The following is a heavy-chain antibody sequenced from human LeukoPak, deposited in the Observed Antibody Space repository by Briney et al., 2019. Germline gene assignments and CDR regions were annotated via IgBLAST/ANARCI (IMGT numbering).Heavy chain of an antibody. Sequence: SETLSLTCTVSGGSLSSYYWSWIRQPPGKGLEWIGNIDNSGSTNYNTPLKSRVSISRDTSKNQFSLKVTSVNAADTAVYYCARAASMILPFYFDSWGQGTLVTVSS. V-gene: IGHV4-59*01. D-gene: IGHD3-22*01. CDR2: IDNSGST. CDR3: ARAASMILPFYFDS. CDR1: GGSLSSYY. J-gene: IGHJ4*02.